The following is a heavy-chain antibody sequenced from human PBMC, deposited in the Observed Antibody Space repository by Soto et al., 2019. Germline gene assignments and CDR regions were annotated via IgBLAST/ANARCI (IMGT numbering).Heavy chain of an antibody. Sequence: SETLSLTCTVSGGSISSYYWSWIRQPPGKGLEWIGYIYYSGSTNYNPSLKSRVTISVDTSKNQFSLKLSSVTAADTAVYYCARGGASRNDAFDIWGQGTMVTVSS. CDR3: ARGGASRNDAFDI. J-gene: IGHJ3*02. D-gene: IGHD1-26*01. CDR2: IYYSGST. CDR1: GGSISSYY. V-gene: IGHV4-59*01.